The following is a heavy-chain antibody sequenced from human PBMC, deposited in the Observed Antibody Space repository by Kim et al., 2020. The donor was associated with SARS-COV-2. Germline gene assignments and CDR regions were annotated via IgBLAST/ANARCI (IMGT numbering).Heavy chain of an antibody. CDR2: ISYDGSNK. CDR3: ARALYYYDSSGYFQDY. D-gene: IGHD3-22*01. CDR1: GFTFSSYA. V-gene: IGHV3-30*04. Sequence: GGSLRLSCAASGFTFSSYAMHWVRQAPGKGLEWVAVISYDGSNKYYVDSVKGRFTISRDNSKNTLYLQMNSLRAEDTAVYYCARALYYYDSSGYFQDYWGQGTLVTVSS. J-gene: IGHJ4*02.